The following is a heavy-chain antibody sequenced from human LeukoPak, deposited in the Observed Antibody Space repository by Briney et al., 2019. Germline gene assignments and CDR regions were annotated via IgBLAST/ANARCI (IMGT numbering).Heavy chain of an antibody. CDR1: GFTFSTYV. CDR2: ISSSSSYI. CDR3: ARYPATRGGSYYYYMDV. Sequence: GGSLRLSCAASGFTFSTYVMHWVRQAPGKGLESVSSISSSSSYIYYADLVKGRFTISRDNAKNSLYLQMNSLRAEDTAVYYCARYPATRGGSYYYYMDVWGKGTTVTISS. D-gene: IGHD3-16*01. J-gene: IGHJ6*03. V-gene: IGHV3-21*04.